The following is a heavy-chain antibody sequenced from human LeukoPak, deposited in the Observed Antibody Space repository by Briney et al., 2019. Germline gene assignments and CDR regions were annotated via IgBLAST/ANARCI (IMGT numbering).Heavy chain of an antibody. CDR1: GGSISSSSYY. J-gene: IGHJ5*02. Sequence: ASETLSLTCTVSGGSISSSSYYWGWIRQPPGKGLEWIGSIYYSGSTYYNPSLKSRVTISVDTSKNQFSLKLSSVTAADTAVYYCARAPLYYYDSSRYPWFDPWGQGTLVTVSS. CDR2: IYYSGST. CDR3: ARAPLYYYDSSRYPWFDP. D-gene: IGHD3-22*01. V-gene: IGHV4-39*01.